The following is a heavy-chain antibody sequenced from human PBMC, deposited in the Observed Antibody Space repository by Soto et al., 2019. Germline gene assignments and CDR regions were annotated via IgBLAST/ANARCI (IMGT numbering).Heavy chain of an antibody. CDR1: GGAISTYY. J-gene: IGHJ6*02. D-gene: IGHD3-10*01. Sequence: SETLSLTCSVSGGAISTYYWSWIRQFPGQRLEWIGYIYHSGSCQYNPSLTSRVTISVDTSKNQLSLRLSSVTAADTAVYYCERCYGSGSYYDYYYGMDVWGQGXTVTVYS. CDR3: ERCYGSGSYYDYYYGMDV. V-gene: IGHV4-59*01. CDR2: IYHSGSC.